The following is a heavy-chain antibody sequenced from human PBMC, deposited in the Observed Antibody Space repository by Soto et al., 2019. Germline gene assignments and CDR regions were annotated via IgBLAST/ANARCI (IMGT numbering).Heavy chain of an antibody. J-gene: IGHJ4*02. D-gene: IGHD3-3*01. V-gene: IGHV3-30*18. CDR2: ISYDGSNK. CDR3: AKEREVFGLRYYFDY. CDR1: GFTFSSYG. Sequence: PGGSLRLSCAASGFTFSSYGMHWVRQAPGKGLEWVAVISYDGSNKYYADSVKGRFTISRDNSKNTLYLQMNNLRAEDTAVYYCAKEREVFGLRYYFDYWGQGTLVTVSS.